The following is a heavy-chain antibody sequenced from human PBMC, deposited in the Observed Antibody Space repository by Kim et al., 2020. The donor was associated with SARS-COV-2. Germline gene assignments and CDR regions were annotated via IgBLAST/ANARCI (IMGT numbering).Heavy chain of an antibody. J-gene: IGHJ4*02. CDR2: ISRDSDYI. Sequence: GGSLRLSCTASDFTFSTYSMNWVRQAPGKGLEWVSSISRDSDYIFYADSVRGRFTISRDNAKKSMYLQMDRLRGEDTALYYCTTRFVGALLDNWGEGALVTVSS. CDR3: TTRFVGALLDN. D-gene: IGHD3-10*01. V-gene: IGHV3-21*01. CDR1: DFTFSTYS.